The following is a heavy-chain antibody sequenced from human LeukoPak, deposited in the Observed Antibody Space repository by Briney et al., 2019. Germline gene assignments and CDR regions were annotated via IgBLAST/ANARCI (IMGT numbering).Heavy chain of an antibody. CDR3: ARGAYYYDSSGYYYDYYYYYMDV. Sequence: SETLSLTCTVSGGSISSYYWSWIRQPAGKGLEWIGRIYTSGSTNYNPSLKSRVTMSVDTSKNQFSLKLSSVTAADTAVYYCARGAYYYDSSGYYYDYYYYYMDVWGKGTTVTVSS. CDR1: GGSISSYY. J-gene: IGHJ6*03. CDR2: IYTSGST. D-gene: IGHD3-22*01. V-gene: IGHV4-4*07.